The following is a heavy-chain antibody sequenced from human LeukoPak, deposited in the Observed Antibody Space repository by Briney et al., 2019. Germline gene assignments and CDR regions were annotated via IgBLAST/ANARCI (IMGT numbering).Heavy chain of an antibody. Sequence: PGGSLRLSCTASGFIVTNNYINWVRQAPGKGLEWVSLVYSGGSTYYADSVKGRFTISRDNSKNMVYLQINSMRAEDTAMNYCARDPPAVLIDTYGWDQGTLVTVSS. CDR3: ARDPPAVLIDTYG. CDR2: VYSGGST. V-gene: IGHV3-66*01. J-gene: IGHJ4*02. D-gene: IGHD2-8*01. CDR1: GFIVTNNY.